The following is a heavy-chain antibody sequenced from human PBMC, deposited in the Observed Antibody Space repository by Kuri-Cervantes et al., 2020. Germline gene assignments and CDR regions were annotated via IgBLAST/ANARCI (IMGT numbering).Heavy chain of an antibody. Sequence: GSLRLSSTVSGGSISSYYWSWIRQPPGKGLEWIGYIYYSGSTNYNPSLKSRVTISVDTSKNQFSLKLSSVTAADTAVYYCAREEAALFDYWGQGTLVTVSS. J-gene: IGHJ4*02. CDR3: AREEAALFDY. V-gene: IGHV4-59*13. CDR1: GGSISSYY. CDR2: IYYSGST.